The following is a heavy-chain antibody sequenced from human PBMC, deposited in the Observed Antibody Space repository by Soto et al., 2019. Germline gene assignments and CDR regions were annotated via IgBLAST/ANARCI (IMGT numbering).Heavy chain of an antibody. CDR1: GYTFTGYY. CDR2: INPNSGGT. CDR3: ARDLVAVAGTGDY. V-gene: IGHV1-2*02. Sequence: GASVKVSCKASGYTFTGYYMHWVRQAPGQGLEWMGWINPNSGGTNYAQKFQGRVTMTRDTSISTAYMELSRLRSDDTAVYSCARDLVAVAGTGDYWGQGTLVTVSS. D-gene: IGHD6-19*01. J-gene: IGHJ4*02.